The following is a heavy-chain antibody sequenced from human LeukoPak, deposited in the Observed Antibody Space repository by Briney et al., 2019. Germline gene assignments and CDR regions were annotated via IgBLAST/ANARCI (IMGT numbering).Heavy chain of an antibody. CDR1: GFTFSSNW. V-gene: IGHV3-74*01. Sequence: GGSLRLSCAASGFTFSSNWMHWVRQAPGKGLVWFSRINNDGRTTNYADPVKGRFTISRDNAKNTVYLQMTSLRAEDMAVYYCTRDLKTWGQGTLVTVSS. CDR3: TRDLKT. CDR2: INNDGRTT. J-gene: IGHJ5*02.